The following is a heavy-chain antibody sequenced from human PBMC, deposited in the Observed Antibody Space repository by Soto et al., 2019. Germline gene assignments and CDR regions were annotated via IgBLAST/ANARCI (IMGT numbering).Heavy chain of an antibody. D-gene: IGHD4-4*01. CDR2: IDPSDSYT. CDR1: GYSFTSYW. V-gene: IGHV5-10-1*01. CDR3: SMHLYGNQRGRKAV. Sequence: GESLKISCKGSGYSFTSYWISWVRQMPGKGLEWMGRIDPSDSYTNYSPSFQGRVTISADKSISTAYLQWSSLKASDTTMYYCSMHLYGNQRGRKAVWGKGTSVTVSS. J-gene: IGHJ6*04.